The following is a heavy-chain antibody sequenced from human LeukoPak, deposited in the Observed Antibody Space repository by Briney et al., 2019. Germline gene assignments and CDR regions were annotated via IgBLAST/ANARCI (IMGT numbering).Heavy chain of an antibody. CDR1: GFTFSSYW. V-gene: IGHV3-74*01. CDR3: ARDSGSYLNGYFQH. CDR2: INSDGSST. D-gene: IGHD1-26*01. J-gene: IGHJ1*01. Sequence: PGGSLRVSCAASGFTFSSYWMHWVRQAPGKGLVWVSRINSDGSSTSYADSVKGRFTISRDNAKNTLYLQMNSLRAEDTAVYYCARDSGSYLNGYFQHWGQGTLVTVSS.